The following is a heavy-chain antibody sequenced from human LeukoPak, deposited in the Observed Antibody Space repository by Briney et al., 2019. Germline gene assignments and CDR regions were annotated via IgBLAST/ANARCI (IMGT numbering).Heavy chain of an antibody. CDR3: ARVNSGPFDY. J-gene: IGHJ4*02. Sequence: PGGSLRLSCAASGFTVSSNYMSWVRQAPGKGLEWVSVIYSGGSTYYADSVKGRFTISRDNSKNTLYLQMNSLRVEDTAVYYCARVNSGPFDYWGQGTLVTVSS. D-gene: IGHD1-1*01. CDR2: IYSGGST. V-gene: IGHV3-53*01. CDR1: GFTVSSNY.